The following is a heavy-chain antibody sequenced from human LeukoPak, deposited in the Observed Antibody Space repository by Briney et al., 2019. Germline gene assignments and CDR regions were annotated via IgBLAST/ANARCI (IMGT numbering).Heavy chain of an antibody. V-gene: IGHV4-59*01. CDR2: IYYSGST. D-gene: IGHD4/OR15-4a*01. Sequence: SETLSLTCTVSGVSISSYYWSWIRQPPGKGLEWIGYIYYSGSTNYNPSLKSRVTISVDTSKNQFSLKLSSVTAADTAVYYCARDGYGGTFDIWGQGTMVTVSS. J-gene: IGHJ3*02. CDR1: GVSISSYY. CDR3: ARDGYGGTFDI.